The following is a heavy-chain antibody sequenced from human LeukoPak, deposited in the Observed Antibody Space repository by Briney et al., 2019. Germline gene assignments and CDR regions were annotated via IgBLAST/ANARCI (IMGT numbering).Heavy chain of an antibody. Sequence: ASVKVSCKASGYTFTSYGISWVRQAPGQGLEWMGWISAYNGNTNYAQKLQGRVTMTTDTSTSTAYMELRSLRSDDTAVYYCARSMRTMKEGDYLDVWGKGTTVTVSS. CDR1: GYTFTSYG. CDR3: ARSMRTMKEGDYLDV. D-gene: IGHD3-22*01. V-gene: IGHV1-18*01. CDR2: ISAYNGNT. J-gene: IGHJ6*03.